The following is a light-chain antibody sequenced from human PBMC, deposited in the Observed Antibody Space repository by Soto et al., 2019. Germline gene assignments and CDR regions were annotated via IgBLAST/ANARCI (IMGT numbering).Light chain of an antibody. CDR3: GTWDDSLSAVV. CDR2: DNN. V-gene: IGLV1-51*01. CDR1: SSNIGKNY. J-gene: IGLJ2*01. Sequence: QSVLTQPPSVSAAPGQKVTISCSGTSSNIGKNYVSWYQQFPGTAPKVLIYDNNKRPSGIPDRFSGSKSGSSATLGITGLQTGDEADFYCGTWDDSLSAVVFGGGTKVTVL.